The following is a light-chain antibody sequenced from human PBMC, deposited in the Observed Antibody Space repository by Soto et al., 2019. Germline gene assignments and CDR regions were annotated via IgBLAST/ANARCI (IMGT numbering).Light chain of an antibody. J-gene: IGKJ1*01. CDR3: QHYRSSPWT. CDR1: QSVSSSY. V-gene: IGKV3-20*01. Sequence: EIVLTQSPGILSLSPGERATLSCRASQSVSSSYLAWYQQKPGQAPRLLIYGASGRATGIPDRFSGSGSGIDFTLTISRLEPEDFAVYFCQHYRSSPWTFGQGTKVEIK. CDR2: GAS.